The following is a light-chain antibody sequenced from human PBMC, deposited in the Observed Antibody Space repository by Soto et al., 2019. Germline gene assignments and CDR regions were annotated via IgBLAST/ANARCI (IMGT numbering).Light chain of an antibody. CDR2: EVR. V-gene: IGLV2-14*03. Sequence: QSALTQPASVSGSPGQSITISCTGTSSDVGAYDFVPWYQQHPDKAPKLMIYEVRGRPSGVSNRFSGSKSFNTATLTISGLQAEDEADYYCSSHTTRNTRVFGTGTKVTVL. CDR1: SSDVGAYDF. CDR3: SSHTTRNTRV. J-gene: IGLJ1*01.